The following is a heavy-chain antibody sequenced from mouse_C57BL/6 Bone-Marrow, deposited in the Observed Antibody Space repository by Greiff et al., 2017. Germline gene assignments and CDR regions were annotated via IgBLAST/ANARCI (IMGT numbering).Heavy chain of an antibody. V-gene: IGHV1-7*01. CDR3: ATTLLGKFAY. Sequence: VQLQQSGAELAKPVASVKLSCKASGYTFTSYWMHWVKQRPGQGLEWIGYINPSSGYTKYNQKFKDKATLTADKSSSTAYMQLSSLTYEDYEVYISATTLLGKFAYWGQGTMLTVSA. J-gene: IGHJ3*01. D-gene: IGHD6-5*01. CDR1: GYTFTSYW. CDR2: INPSSGYT.